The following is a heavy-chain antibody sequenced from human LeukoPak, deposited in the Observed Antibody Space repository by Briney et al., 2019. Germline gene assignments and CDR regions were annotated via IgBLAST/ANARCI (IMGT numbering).Heavy chain of an antibody. CDR1: GYTFTGYY. CDR2: INPSGGST. CDR3: ARNVLLWFGEYDAFDI. V-gene: IGHV1-46*01. Sequence: ASVKVSCKASGYTFTGYYMHWVRQAPGQGLEWMGIINPSGGSTSYAQKFQGRVTMTRDTSTSTVYMELSSRRAEDTALYYCARNVLLWFGEYDAFDIWGQGTIVTVSS. J-gene: IGHJ3*02. D-gene: IGHD3-10*01.